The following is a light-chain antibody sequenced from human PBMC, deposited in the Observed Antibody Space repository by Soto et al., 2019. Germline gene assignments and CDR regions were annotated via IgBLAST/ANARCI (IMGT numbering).Light chain of an antibody. CDR1: KSVSSSF. Sequence: EIVLTQSPGTLSLSPGERATLSCRASKSVSSSFLAWYQQKPGQAPRLLIYGASSRATGIPDRFSGSGSGTDFTLTISRLEPEDVAVYYCQQYDSSPWTFGQGTKVEIK. CDR3: QQYDSSPWT. CDR2: GAS. J-gene: IGKJ1*01. V-gene: IGKV3-20*01.